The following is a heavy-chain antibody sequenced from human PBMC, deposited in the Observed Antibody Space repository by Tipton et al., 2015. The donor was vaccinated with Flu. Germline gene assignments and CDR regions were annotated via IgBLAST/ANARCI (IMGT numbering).Heavy chain of an antibody. CDR3: AKAAAEMYYFDY. V-gene: IGHV3-11*01. D-gene: IGHD6-13*01. CDR2: ISSSGSTI. Sequence: SLRLSCAASGFTFSDYYMSWIRQAPGKGLEWVSYISSSGSTIYYADSVKGRFTISRDNTKNTLYLQMNSLRAEDTAVYYCAKAAAEMYYFDYWGQGTLVTVSS. CDR1: GFTFSDYY. J-gene: IGHJ4*02.